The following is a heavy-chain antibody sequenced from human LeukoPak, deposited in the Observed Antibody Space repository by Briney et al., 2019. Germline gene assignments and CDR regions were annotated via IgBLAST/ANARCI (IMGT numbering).Heavy chain of an antibody. CDR3: AKDQEQRVPLDY. Sequence: GGSLRLSCAASGLTFSSYAMSWVRQAPGKRLECVSGISGSGGSTFYVDSVMGRFTISRDNSKNTLYLQMNSLRAEDTAVYYCAKDQEQRVPLDYWGQGTLATVSS. J-gene: IGHJ4*02. CDR1: GLTFSSYA. D-gene: IGHD6-6*01. V-gene: IGHV3-23*01. CDR2: ISGSGGST.